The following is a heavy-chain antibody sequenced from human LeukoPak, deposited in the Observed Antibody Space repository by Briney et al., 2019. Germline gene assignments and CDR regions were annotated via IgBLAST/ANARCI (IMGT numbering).Heavy chain of an antibody. CDR1: GFTFSSYW. J-gene: IGHJ4*02. D-gene: IGHD1-1*01. Sequence: GGSLRLSCAASGFTFSSYWMHWVRQAPGKGQVWVSRINSDGSSTSYADSVKGRFTISRDNAKNTLYLQMNSLRAEDTAVYYCARDLSPQLEPPGDYWGQGTLVTVSS. CDR2: INSDGSST. CDR3: ARDLSPQLEPPGDY. V-gene: IGHV3-74*01.